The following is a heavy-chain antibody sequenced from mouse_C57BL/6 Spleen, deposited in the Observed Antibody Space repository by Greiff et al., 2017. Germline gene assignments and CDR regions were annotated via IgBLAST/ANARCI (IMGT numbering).Heavy chain of an antibody. CDR2: IHPGDGDT. D-gene: IGHD2-1*01. J-gene: IGHJ1*03. Sequence: QVQLKESGAELVQPGASVKISCKASGYAFSSYWMNWVKQRPGKGLEWIGQIHPGDGDTNYNGKFKGKATLTADKSSSTAYMQLSSLTSEDSAVYFCARGGGNFRYFDVWGTGTTVTVSS. CDR1: GYAFSSYW. V-gene: IGHV1-80*01. CDR3: ARGGGNFRYFDV.